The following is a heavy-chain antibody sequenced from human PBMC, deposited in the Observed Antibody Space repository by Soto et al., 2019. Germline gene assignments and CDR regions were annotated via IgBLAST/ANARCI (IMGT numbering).Heavy chain of an antibody. J-gene: IGHJ5*02. CDR1: GGSISSGGYY. V-gene: IGHV4-31*03. Sequence: QVQLQESGPGLVKPSQTLSLTCTVSGGSISSGGYYWSWIRQHPGKGLEWIGYIYYSGSTHYNPSLKSRVTISVDTSKNQFSLKLSSVTAADTAVYYCARLLPTTVVTPKVRGEDAEYSNWFDPWGQGTLVTVSS. D-gene: IGHD4-17*01. CDR3: ARLLPTTVVTPKVRGEDAEYSNWFDP. CDR2: IYYSGST.